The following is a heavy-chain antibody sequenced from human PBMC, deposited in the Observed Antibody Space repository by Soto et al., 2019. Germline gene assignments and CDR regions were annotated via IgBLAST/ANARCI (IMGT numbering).Heavy chain of an antibody. CDR3: ARDPQSRMTRYSSSSGIFDP. V-gene: IGHV6-1*01. J-gene: IGHJ5*02. Sequence: SETLSLTCAISGDSVSSNSAAWNWIRQSPSRGLEWLGRTYYRSKWYNDYAVSVKSRITINPDTSKNQFSLQLNSVTPEDTAVYYCARDPQSRMTRYSSSSGIFDPWGQGTLVTVSS. D-gene: IGHD6-6*01. CDR1: GDSVSSNSAA. CDR2: TYYRSKWYN.